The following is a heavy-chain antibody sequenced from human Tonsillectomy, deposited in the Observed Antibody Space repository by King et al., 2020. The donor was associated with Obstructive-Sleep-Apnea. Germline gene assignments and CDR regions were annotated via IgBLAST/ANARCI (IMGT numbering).Heavy chain of an antibody. Sequence: QLVQSGAEVKKPGASVKVSCKASGYPFTDYYIHWVRQAPGQGLEWMGWINPNSGGTNYAQMFQGRVTMTRDTSISTAYMDLSRLRSDDTAVSYCARDRPPAFGSGSKNWFDPWGQGTLVTVSS. CDR1: GYPFTDYY. V-gene: IGHV1-2*02. CDR3: ARDRPPAFGSGSKNWFDP. J-gene: IGHJ5*02. CDR2: INPNSGGT. D-gene: IGHD3-10*01.